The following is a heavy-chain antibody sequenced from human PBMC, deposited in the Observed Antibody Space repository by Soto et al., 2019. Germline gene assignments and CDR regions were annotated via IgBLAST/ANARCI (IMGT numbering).Heavy chain of an antibody. D-gene: IGHD3-9*01. CDR2: IDYRGST. CDR3: TRLLTPYDTPGPSWFGP. Sequence: PSETLSLTCTVSGDSISKSGHYWGWIRQPPGKALEWIGGIDYRGSTLYNPSLRSRITMSIDTSKKFFSLKLTSVSASDTALYYFTRLLTPYDTPGPSWFGPWGQGTRVTVAS. V-gene: IGHV4-39*02. J-gene: IGHJ5*02. CDR1: GDSISKSGHY.